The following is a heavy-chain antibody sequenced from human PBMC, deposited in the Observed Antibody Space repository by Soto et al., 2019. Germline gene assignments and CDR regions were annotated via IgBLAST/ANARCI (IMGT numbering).Heavy chain of an antibody. Sequence: GGSLRLSCAASGFTFSSYWMSWVRQAPGKGLEWVANIKQDGSEKYYVDSVKGRFTISRDNAKNSLYLQMNSLRAEDTAVYYCARGSYSSGWYRRNYYYGMDVWGQGTTVTVSS. D-gene: IGHD6-19*01. CDR3: ARGSYSSGWYRRNYYYGMDV. J-gene: IGHJ6*02. CDR1: GFTFSSYW. V-gene: IGHV3-7*03. CDR2: IKQDGSEK.